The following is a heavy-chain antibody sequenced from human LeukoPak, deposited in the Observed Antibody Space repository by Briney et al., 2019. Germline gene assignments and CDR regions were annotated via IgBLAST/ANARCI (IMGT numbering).Heavy chain of an antibody. J-gene: IGHJ1*01. Sequence: GGSLRLSCAASGFTFSSYSMNWVRQAPGKGLEWVSYISSSSSTIYYADSVKGRFTISRDNSKNTVSLQMNSLRGDDTAVYYCAKDDAWGRYKDWGQGTLVTVSS. CDR2: ISSSSSTI. CDR1: GFTFSSYS. V-gene: IGHV3-48*01. CDR3: AKDDAWGRYKD. D-gene: IGHD3-16*01.